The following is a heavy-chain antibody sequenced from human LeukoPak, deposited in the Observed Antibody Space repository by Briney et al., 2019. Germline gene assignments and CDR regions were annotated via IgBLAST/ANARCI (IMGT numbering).Heavy chain of an antibody. Sequence: GGSLRLSCAASGFTFSSYGMHWVRQAPGKGLEWVAVISYDGSNKYYADSVKGRFTISRDNSKNTLYLQMNSLRAEDTAVYYCARYLDYYYDSSGYYYGFFDYWGQGTLVTVSS. J-gene: IGHJ4*02. CDR1: GFTFSSYG. CDR3: ARYLDYYYDSSGYYYGFFDY. D-gene: IGHD3-22*01. V-gene: IGHV3-30*03. CDR2: ISYDGSNK.